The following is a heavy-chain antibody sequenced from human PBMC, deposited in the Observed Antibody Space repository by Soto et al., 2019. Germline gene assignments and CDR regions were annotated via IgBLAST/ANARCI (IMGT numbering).Heavy chain of an antibody. CDR1: GYTFTSYG. CDR3: ARVSLVRGVSSAMDV. V-gene: IGHV1-18*04. D-gene: IGHD3-10*01. CDR2: ISAYNGNT. J-gene: IGHJ6*02. Sequence: ASVKVSCKASGYTFTSYGISWVRQAPGQGLEWMGWISAYNGNTNYAQKLQGRVTMTTDTSTSTAYMELRSLRSDDTAVYYCARVSLVRGVSSAMDVWGQGTTVTVSS.